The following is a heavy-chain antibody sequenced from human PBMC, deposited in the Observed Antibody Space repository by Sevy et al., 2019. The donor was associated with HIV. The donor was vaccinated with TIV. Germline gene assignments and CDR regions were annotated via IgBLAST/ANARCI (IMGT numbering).Heavy chain of an antibody. V-gene: IGHV3-7*01. CDR2: INQDGSEK. CDR1: GFTFSSYW. D-gene: IGHD5-18*01. CDR3: ARDSKADYSYGLEEIMAY. Sequence: GGSLRLSCAASGFTFSSYWMSWVRQAPGKGLEWVANINQDGSEKHYGYSVKGRVTISRDSSKNSPFLQVHSLRVEDTAEYSCARDSKADYSYGLEEIMAYWGQGTLVTVSS. J-gene: IGHJ4*02.